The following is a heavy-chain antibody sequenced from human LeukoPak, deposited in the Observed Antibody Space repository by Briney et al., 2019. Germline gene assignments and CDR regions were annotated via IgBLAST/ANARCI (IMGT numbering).Heavy chain of an antibody. Sequence: ASVTVSCKASGYTFTIYDINWVRQATGQGLEWMGWMNPNSGNTGYAQKFQGRVTITRNTSISTAYMELSSLRSEDTAVYYCARRAVADYYYYNMDVWGKGTTVTVSS. CDR2: MNPNSGNT. CDR1: GYTFTIYD. J-gene: IGHJ6*03. V-gene: IGHV1-8*03. CDR3: ARRAVADYYYYNMDV. D-gene: IGHD6-19*01.